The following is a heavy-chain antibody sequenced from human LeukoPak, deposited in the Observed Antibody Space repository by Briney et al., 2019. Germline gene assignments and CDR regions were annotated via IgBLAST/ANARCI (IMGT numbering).Heavy chain of an antibody. V-gene: IGHV1-2*02. CDR1: GYTFTGYY. CDR3: ARDVKGYCSSTSCSGSPYYYYYYMDV. CDR2: INPNSGGT. D-gene: IGHD2-2*01. J-gene: IGHJ6*03. Sequence: GASVKVSCKASGYTFTGYYMHWVRQAPGQGLEWMGWINPNSGGTNYAQKFQGRVTMTRDTSISTAYMELSRLRSDDTAVYYCARDVKGYCSSTSCSGSPYYYYYYMDVWGKGTTVTVSS.